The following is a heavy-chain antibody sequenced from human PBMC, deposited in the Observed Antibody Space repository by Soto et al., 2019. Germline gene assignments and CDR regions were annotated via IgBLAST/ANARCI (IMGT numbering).Heavy chain of an antibody. CDR1: GGSISSSSYY. CDR2: IYYSGST. J-gene: IGHJ4*02. D-gene: IGHD3-3*01. CDR3: ARLSLDGSTIFGVVRPVTRPDY. V-gene: IGHV4-39*01. Sequence: PSETLSLTCTVSGGSISSSSYYWGWIRQPPGKGLEWIGSIYYSGSTYYNPSLKSRVTISVDTSKNQFSLKLSSVTAADTAVYYCARLSLDGSTIFGVVRPVTRPDYWGQGTLVTVSS.